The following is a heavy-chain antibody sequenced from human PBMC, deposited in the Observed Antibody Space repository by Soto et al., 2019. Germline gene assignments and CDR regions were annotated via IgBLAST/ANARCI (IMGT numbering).Heavy chain of an antibody. CDR3: ARVSVLPAALSGGLKP. CDR1: GYTFFTYD. J-gene: IGHJ6*02. CDR2: ISTYSGDT. V-gene: IGHV1-18*01. Sequence: ASVKVSCKASGYTFFTYDISWVRQAPGQGLEWMGWISTYSGDTKYAQKFQGRVTMTTDTSTTTACLELRSLRSDDTAVYYCARVSVLPAALSGGLKPWGQGTTVTVSS. D-gene: IGHD2-2*01.